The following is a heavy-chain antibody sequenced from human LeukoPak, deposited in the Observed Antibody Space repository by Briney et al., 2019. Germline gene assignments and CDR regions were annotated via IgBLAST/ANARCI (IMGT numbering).Heavy chain of an antibody. J-gene: IGHJ5*02. V-gene: IGHV1-2*02. CDR2: INPNSGGT. Sequence: GASVKVSCKASGYTFTSYGISWVRQAPGQGLEWMGWINPNSGGTNYAQKFQGRVTMTRDTSISTAYMELSRLRSDDTAVYYCARGFPSITMIVVVRYNWFDPWGQGTLVTVSS. CDR3: ARGFPSITMIVVVRYNWFDP. CDR1: GYTFTSYG. D-gene: IGHD3-22*01.